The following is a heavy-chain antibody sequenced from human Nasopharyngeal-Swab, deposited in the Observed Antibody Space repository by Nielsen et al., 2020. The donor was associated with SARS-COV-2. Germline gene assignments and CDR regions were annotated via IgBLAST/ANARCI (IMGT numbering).Heavy chain of an antibody. J-gene: IGHJ6*03. CDR1: GGSISSGGYF. Sequence: SETLSLTCTVSGGSISSGGYFWSWIRQHPGKGLEWIGYIYYSGSTYYNPSLKSRVTISVDTSKNQFSLKLSSVTAADTAVYYCAREVRGYCTGGSCRHYYYMDVWGKGTTVTVSS. V-gene: IGHV4-31*03. D-gene: IGHD2-15*01. CDR2: IYYSGST. CDR3: AREVRGYCTGGSCRHYYYMDV.